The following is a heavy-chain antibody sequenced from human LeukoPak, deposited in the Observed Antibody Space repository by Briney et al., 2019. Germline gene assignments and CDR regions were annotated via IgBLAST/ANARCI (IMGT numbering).Heavy chain of an antibody. J-gene: IGHJ4*02. Sequence: SETLSLTCTVAGDSITSTRYYWGWIRQPPGKGLEWIGSVYYSGSTYYNPSPKSRLTMSVDTSKNQFSLKLSSVTAADTAVYYCAILCFFGSGSYYHFDSWGQGTLVTVSS. CDR3: AILCFFGSGSYYHFDS. CDR2: VYYSGST. D-gene: IGHD3-10*01. V-gene: IGHV4-39*01. CDR1: GDSITSTRYY.